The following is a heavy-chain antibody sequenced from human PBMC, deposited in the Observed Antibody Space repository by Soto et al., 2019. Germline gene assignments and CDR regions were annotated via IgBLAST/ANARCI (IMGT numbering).Heavy chain of an antibody. V-gene: IGHV1-69*12. CDR2: IIPIFGTA. D-gene: IGHD2-21*02. CDR1: GGTFSSYA. CDR3: ASRKREVTSYYYYGMDV. J-gene: IGHJ6*02. Sequence: QVQLVQSGAEVKKPGSSVKVSCKASGGTFSSYAISWVRQAPGQGLEWMGGIIPIFGTANYAQKFQGRVTITADEATSTAYRELGSLRSEDTAGYYCASRKREVTSYYYYGMDVWGQGTTVTVSS.